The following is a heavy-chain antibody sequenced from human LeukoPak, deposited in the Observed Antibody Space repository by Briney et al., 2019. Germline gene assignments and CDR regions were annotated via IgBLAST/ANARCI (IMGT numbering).Heavy chain of an antibody. Sequence: KPGGSLRLSCAASGFTFSSYSMNWVRQAPGKGLEWVSSISSSSSYIYYADSVKGRFTISRDNAKNSLYLQMNSLRAEDTAVYYCAVSPTVTTPSRYYYMDVWGKGTTVTVSS. V-gene: IGHV3-21*01. J-gene: IGHJ6*03. D-gene: IGHD4-17*01. CDR1: GFTFSSYS. CDR3: AVSPTVTTPSRYYYMDV. CDR2: ISSSSSYI.